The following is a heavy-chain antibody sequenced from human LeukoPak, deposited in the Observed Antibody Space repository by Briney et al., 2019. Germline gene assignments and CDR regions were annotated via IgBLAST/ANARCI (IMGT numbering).Heavy chain of an antibody. D-gene: IGHD5-12*01. J-gene: IGHJ4*02. Sequence: GGSLRLSCAASGFTFSSFEMNWVRQAPGKGLEWDSYISSSGSTIYYADSVKGRFTISRDNSKSTLYLQMNSLRAEDTAVYYCARGPSSYHNTGGQGTLVTVSS. CDR3: ARGPSSYHNT. V-gene: IGHV3-48*03. CDR2: ISSSGSTI. CDR1: GFTFSSFE.